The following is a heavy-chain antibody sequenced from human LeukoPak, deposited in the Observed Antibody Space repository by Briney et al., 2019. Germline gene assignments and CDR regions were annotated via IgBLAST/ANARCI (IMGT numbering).Heavy chain of an antibody. CDR2: ISSSGSTI. Sequence: PGGSLRLSCAASGFTFSDYYMSWIRQAPGKGLEWVSYISSSGSTIYYADSVKGRFTISRDNAKNSLYLQMNSLRAEDTAVYYCAKVCGGSSGWYDYYYGMDVWGQGTTVTVSS. V-gene: IGHV3-11*01. CDR1: GFTFSDYY. D-gene: IGHD6-19*01. CDR3: AKVCGGSSGWYDYYYGMDV. J-gene: IGHJ6*02.